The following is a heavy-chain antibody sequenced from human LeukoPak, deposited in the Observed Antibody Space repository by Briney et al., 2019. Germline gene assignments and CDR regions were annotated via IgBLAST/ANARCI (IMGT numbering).Heavy chain of an antibody. V-gene: IGHV4-59*01. CDR2: IYYSGST. CDR3: ARDSSGWPYFDY. Sequence: SETLSLTCTVSGGSISSYYWSWIRQPPGKGLEWIGYIYYSGSTNYNPSLKSRVTISVDTSKNQFSLKLSSVTAADTAVYYCARDSSGWPYFDYWGQGTLVTVSS. J-gene: IGHJ4*02. CDR1: GGSISSYY. D-gene: IGHD6-19*01.